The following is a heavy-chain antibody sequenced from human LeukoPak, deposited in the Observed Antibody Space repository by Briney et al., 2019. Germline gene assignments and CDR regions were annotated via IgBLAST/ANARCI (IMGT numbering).Heavy chain of an antibody. V-gene: IGHV4-39*01. Sequence: SETLSLTCTVSGGSISSSTYYWGWIRQPPGKGLEWIGSMYHSGNTNYNPSLKSRVTISVDTSKNQFPLKLNSVTAADTAVYYSARLIRGYSYGSFGNWGQGTLVTVSS. J-gene: IGHJ4*02. D-gene: IGHD5-18*01. CDR3: ARLIRGYSYGSFGN. CDR1: GGSISSSTYY. CDR2: MYHSGNT.